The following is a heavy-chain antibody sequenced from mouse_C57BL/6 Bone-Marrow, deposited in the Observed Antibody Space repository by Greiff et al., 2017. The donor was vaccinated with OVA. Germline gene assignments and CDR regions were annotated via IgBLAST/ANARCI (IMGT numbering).Heavy chain of an antibody. CDR3: ARTGTTVVATDY. CDR1: GYSFTGYY. J-gene: IGHJ2*01. CDR2: INPSTGGT. D-gene: IGHD1-1*01. V-gene: IGHV1-42*01. Sequence: VPLPHSGPDLVPPGASVPISCTASGYSFTGYYMNWVKQSPEKSLEWIGEINPSTGGTTYNQKFKAKATLTVDKSSSTAYMQLKSLTSEDSAVYYCARTGTTVVATDYWGQGTTLTVSS.